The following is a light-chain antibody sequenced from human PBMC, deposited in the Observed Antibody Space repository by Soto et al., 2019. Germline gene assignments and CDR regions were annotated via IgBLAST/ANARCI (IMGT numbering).Light chain of an antibody. Sequence: DIPMTQSPSTLSASVGDRVTITCRASQSISSWLAWYQQKPGKAPKLLIYDASSLESGVPSRFSGSGSGTEFTLTISSLQPDDFATYYCQQYNSYAYTSGQGTKLEIK. CDR3: QQYNSYAYT. CDR2: DAS. V-gene: IGKV1-5*01. CDR1: QSISSW. J-gene: IGKJ2*01.